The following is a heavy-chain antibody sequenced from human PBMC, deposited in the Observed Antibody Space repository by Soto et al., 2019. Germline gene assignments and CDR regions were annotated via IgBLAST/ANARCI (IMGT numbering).Heavy chain of an antibody. CDR1: GGSFSGYY. J-gene: IGHJ6*03. Sequence: SETLSLTCAVYGGSFSGYYWSWIRQPPGKGLEWIGEINHSGSTNYNPSLKSRVTISVDTSKNQFSLKLSSVTAADTAVYYCARARSYCSSTSCYAKIYYYYYMDVWGKGTTVTVSS. V-gene: IGHV4-34*01. D-gene: IGHD2-2*01. CDR3: ARARSYCSSTSCYAKIYYYYYMDV. CDR2: INHSGST.